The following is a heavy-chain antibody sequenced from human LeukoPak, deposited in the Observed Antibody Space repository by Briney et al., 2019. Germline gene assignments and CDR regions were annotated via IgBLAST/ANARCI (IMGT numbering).Heavy chain of an antibody. CDR3: ATGIGTLWSGYYHDY. CDR1: GGTFSTYA. D-gene: IGHD3-3*01. CDR2: IIPVLGVA. V-gene: IGHV1-69*04. J-gene: IGHJ4*02. Sequence: SVKVSCKASGGTFSTYAISWVRQAPGQGLEWMGRIIPVLGVANYAQKFQGSVTISADKSTSTAYMEVSSLRSEDTAVYYCATGIGTLWSGYYHDYWGQGTLVTVSS.